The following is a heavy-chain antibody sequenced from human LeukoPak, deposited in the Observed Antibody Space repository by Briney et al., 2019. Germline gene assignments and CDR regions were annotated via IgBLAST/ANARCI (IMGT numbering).Heavy chain of an antibody. Sequence: PSETLSLTCTVSGGSISSYYWSWIRQPPGKGLEWIGYIYYSGSTNYNPSLKSRVTISVDASKNQFSLKLSSVTAADTAVYYCARDYGGNYHFDYWGQGTLVTVSS. CDR2: IYYSGST. J-gene: IGHJ4*02. CDR1: GGSISSYY. D-gene: IGHD4-23*01. CDR3: ARDYGGNYHFDY. V-gene: IGHV4-59*01.